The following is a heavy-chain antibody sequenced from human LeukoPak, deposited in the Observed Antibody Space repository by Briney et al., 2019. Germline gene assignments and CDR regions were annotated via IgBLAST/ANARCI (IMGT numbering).Heavy chain of an antibody. CDR3: ASETVTTRGPFAFDY. V-gene: IGHV3-21*01. D-gene: IGHD4-17*01. CDR1: GFTFSSYS. Sequence: GGSLRLSCAASGFTFSSYSMNWVRQAPGKGLEWVSSISSSSSYIYYADSVKGRFTISRDNAKNSLYLQMNSLRAEDTAAYYCASETVTTRGPFAFDYWGQGTLVTVSS. CDR2: ISSSSSYI. J-gene: IGHJ4*02.